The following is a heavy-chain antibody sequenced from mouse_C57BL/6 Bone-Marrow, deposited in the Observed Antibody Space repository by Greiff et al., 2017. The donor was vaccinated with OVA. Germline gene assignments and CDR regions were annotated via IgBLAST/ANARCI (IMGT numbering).Heavy chain of an antibody. CDR3: RYYYGSSPMDY. Sequence: VQLQQSGPELVKPGASVKISCKASGYTFTDYYMNWVKQSHGKSLEWIGDINPNNGGTSYNQKFKGKATLTVDKSSSTAYMELRSLTSEDSAVYYCRYYYGSSPMDYWGQGTSVTVSS. CDR2: INPNNGGT. D-gene: IGHD1-1*01. V-gene: IGHV1-26*01. J-gene: IGHJ4*01. CDR1: GYTFTDYY.